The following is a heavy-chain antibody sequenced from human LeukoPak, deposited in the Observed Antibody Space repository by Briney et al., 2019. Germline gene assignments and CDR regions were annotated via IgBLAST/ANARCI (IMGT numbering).Heavy chain of an antibody. CDR1: GFTFSSYW. J-gene: IGHJ4*02. V-gene: IGHV3-74*01. CDR2: INSDGSST. CDR3: AKDADYYDSSGHFDY. D-gene: IGHD3-22*01. Sequence: PGGSLRLSCAASGFTFSSYWMHWVRHAPGKGLVWVSRINSDGSSTSYADSEKGRFTISRDNAKNTLYLQMNSLRAEDTALYYCAKDADYYDSSGHFDYWGQGTLVTVSS.